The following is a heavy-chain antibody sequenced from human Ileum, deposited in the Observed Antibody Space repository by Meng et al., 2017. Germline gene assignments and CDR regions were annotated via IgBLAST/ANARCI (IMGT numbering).Heavy chain of an antibody. V-gene: IGHV3-7*01. Sequence: GGSLRLSCVASGFTFTDYWMTWVRQFPGKGLELVANINQDESLQSYLDSVEGRFTVSRDNARNSFFLQMNSLTAEDTALYYCARDPGYGSFDIWGRGTLVTVSS. CDR2: INQDESLQ. CDR1: GFTFTDYW. J-gene: IGHJ3*02. CDR3: ARDPGYGSFDI. D-gene: IGHD5-18*01.